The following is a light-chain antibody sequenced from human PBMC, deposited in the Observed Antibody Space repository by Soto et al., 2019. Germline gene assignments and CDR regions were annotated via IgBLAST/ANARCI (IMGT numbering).Light chain of an antibody. CDR2: EVN. CDR3: ASFTTSSTRV. Sequence: QSALTQPASVSGSPGQSITISCTGTSSDVGGYNYVSWYQHHPGKAPRIMIYEVNNRPSGVSNRFSGSKSGNTASLTISGLQAEDEADYYCASFTTSSTRVFGTGTKLTVL. CDR1: SSDVGGYNY. J-gene: IGLJ1*01. V-gene: IGLV2-14*01.